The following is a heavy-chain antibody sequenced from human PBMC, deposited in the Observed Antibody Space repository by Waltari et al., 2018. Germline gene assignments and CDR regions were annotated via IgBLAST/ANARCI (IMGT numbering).Heavy chain of an antibody. V-gene: IGHV4-39*07. J-gene: IGHJ4*02. CDR2: IYHSGST. CDR1: GGSISRSSYY. CDR3: ATTGYSSGYPDFADY. D-gene: IGHD6-19*01. Sequence: QLQLQESGPGLVKPSETLSLTCTVSGGSISRSSYYWGWIRQPPGKGLEWIGSIYHSGSTYYNPSLKSRVTISVDTSKNQFSLKLSSVTAADTAVYYCATTGYSSGYPDFADYWGQGTLVTVSS.